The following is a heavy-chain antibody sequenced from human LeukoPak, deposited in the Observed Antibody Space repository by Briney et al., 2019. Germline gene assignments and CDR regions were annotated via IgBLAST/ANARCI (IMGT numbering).Heavy chain of an antibody. J-gene: IGHJ6*02. Sequence: GGSLRLSCAASGFTFSSYSMNWVRQAPGKGLEWVSYISSSCSTIYYADSVKGRFTISRDNAKNSLYLQMNSLRDEDTAVYYCARDSEWELLRYYYYGMDVWGQGTTVTVSS. V-gene: IGHV3-48*02. D-gene: IGHD1-26*01. CDR1: GFTFSSYS. CDR3: ARDSEWELLRYYYYGMDV. CDR2: ISSSCSTI.